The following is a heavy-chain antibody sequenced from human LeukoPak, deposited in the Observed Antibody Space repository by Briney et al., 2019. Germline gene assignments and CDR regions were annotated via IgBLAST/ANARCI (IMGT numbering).Heavy chain of an antibody. CDR1: GGSISSSNYY. CDR3: ARRGRGYSGYAPRREVLGWFDP. D-gene: IGHD5-12*01. CDR2: IYYSGST. V-gene: IGHV4-39*01. Sequence: SETLSLTCTVSGGSISSSNYYWGWIRQPPGKGLEWIGSIYYSGSTYYNPSLKSRITISVDTSKNQFSLKLSSVTAADTAVYYCARRGRGYSGYAPRREVLGWFDPWGQGTLVTVSS. J-gene: IGHJ5*02.